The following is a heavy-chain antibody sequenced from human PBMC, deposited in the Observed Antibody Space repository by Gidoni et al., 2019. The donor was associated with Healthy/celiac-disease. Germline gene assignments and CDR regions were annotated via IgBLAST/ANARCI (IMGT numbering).Heavy chain of an antibody. CDR3: ARGPSSSSWYYYYGMDV. V-gene: IGHV1-8*01. CDR1: GYTCTSYD. D-gene: IGHD6-13*01. Sequence: QVQLVQSGAEVKKPGASVKVSCKASGYTCTSYDINWVRQATGQGLEWMGWMNPNSGNTGYAQKFQGRVTMTRNTSISTAYMELSSLRSEDTAVYYCARGPSSSSWYYYYGMDVWGQGTTVTVSS. J-gene: IGHJ6*02. CDR2: MNPNSGNT.